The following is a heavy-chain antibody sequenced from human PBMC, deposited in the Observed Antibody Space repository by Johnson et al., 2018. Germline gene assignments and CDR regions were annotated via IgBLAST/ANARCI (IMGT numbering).Heavy chain of an antibody. V-gene: IGHV1-69*09. CDR1: GGTFSSYA. Sequence: VQLVESGAEVKKPGSSVKVSCKASGGTFSSYAISWVRQAPGQGLEWMGGIIPILGIANYAQKFQGRVTITAGKSTSTAYMELSSLRSEAPAVYYCASGRFYYYYYMAVWGKGTTVTVSS. CDR2: IIPILGIA. J-gene: IGHJ6*03. CDR3: ASGRFYYYYYMAV.